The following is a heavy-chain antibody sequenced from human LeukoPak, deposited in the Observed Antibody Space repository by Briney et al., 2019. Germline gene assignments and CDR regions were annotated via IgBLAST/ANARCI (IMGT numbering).Heavy chain of an antibody. D-gene: IGHD3-10*01. J-gene: IGHJ4*02. Sequence: SETLSLTCAVYGGSFSGYSWNWIRQPPVKGLEWIGYVYYSGTTNYNPSLKSRVTISVDTSKNQFSLKLNSVTAADTAVYYCARDRGLWFGELLDYWGPGTLVTVSS. V-gene: IGHV4-59*01. CDR3: ARDRGLWFGELLDY. CDR1: GGSFSGYS. CDR2: VYYSGTT.